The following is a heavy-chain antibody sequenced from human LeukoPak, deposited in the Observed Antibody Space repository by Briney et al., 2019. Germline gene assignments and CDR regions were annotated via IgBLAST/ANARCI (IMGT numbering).Heavy chain of an antibody. V-gene: IGHV4-30-4*07. CDR1: GGSISSGGYS. CDR3: ARRGSGASLEYYFDL. J-gene: IGHJ2*01. CDR2: IYYSGNT. D-gene: IGHD1-14*01. Sequence: SQTLSLTCAVSGGSISSGGYSWSWIRQPPGKGLEYIGYIYYSGNTNSNPSLNSRVTISVDTSKNQFSLKLSSATAADTAVYYCARRGSGASLEYYFDLWGRGTLVTVSS.